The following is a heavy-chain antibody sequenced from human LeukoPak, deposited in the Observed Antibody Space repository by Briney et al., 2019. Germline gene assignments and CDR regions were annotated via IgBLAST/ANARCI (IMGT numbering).Heavy chain of an antibody. V-gene: IGHV1-18*01. CDR3: ARDYSSSGAFDY. Sequence: ASVKVSCKASGYTFTSYGISWVRQAPGQGLEWMGWISAYNGNTNHAQKLQGRVTMTTDTSTSTAYMELRSLRSDDTAVYCCARDYSSSGAFDYWGQGTLVTVSS. CDR2: ISAYNGNT. D-gene: IGHD6-19*01. CDR1: GYTFTSYG. J-gene: IGHJ4*02.